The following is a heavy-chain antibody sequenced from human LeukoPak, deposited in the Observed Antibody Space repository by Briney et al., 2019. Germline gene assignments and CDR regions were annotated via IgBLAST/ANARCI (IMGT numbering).Heavy chain of an antibody. D-gene: IGHD2-15*01. V-gene: IGHV4-31*03. CDR1: GGSFSSTAHY. CDR2: IYYSGTT. CDR3: ARWGSAGYHQGV. Sequence: SETLSLTCTVSGGSFSSTAHYWTWIRQHPGKGLEWIGYIYYSGTTYYNPSLKGRVTMSVDTSKNQFSLKLSSVSAADTAVYYCARWGSAGYHQGVWGQGTLVTVSA. J-gene: IGHJ4*02.